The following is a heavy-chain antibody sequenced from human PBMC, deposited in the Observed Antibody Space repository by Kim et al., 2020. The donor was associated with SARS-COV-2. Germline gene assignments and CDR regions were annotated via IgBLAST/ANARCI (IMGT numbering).Heavy chain of an antibody. CDR2: ISSSSSTI. D-gene: IGHD1-20*01. Sequence: GGSLRLSCAASGFTFSSYSMNWVRQAPGKGLEWVSYISSSSSTIYYADSVKGRFTISRDNAKNSLYLQMNSLRDEDTAVYYCARERYIPLSTYYYYGMDVWGQGTTVTVSS. J-gene: IGHJ6*02. V-gene: IGHV3-48*02. CDR3: ARERYIPLSTYYYYGMDV. CDR1: GFTFSSYS.